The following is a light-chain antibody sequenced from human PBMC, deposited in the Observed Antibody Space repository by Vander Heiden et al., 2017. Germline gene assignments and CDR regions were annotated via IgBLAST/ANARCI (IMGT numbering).Light chain of an antibody. Sequence: DIVMTQSPLSLPVTPGKPASISCRSSQSLLHSNGYTYLDWYLQKPGQYPQRLINLGANRASGVPDRFSGSGSGRDFTLKISRVEAEDVGVYYCRQALKSLPNTFGQGTRLEIK. J-gene: IGKJ5*01. V-gene: IGKV2-28*01. CDR3: RQALKSLPNT. CDR2: LGA. CDR1: QSLLHSNGYTY.